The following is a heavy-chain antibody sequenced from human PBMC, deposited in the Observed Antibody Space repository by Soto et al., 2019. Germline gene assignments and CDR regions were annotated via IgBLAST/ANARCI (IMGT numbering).Heavy chain of an antibody. CDR3: VKDRYIDY. CDR2: ISSNGGST. Sequence: GGSLRLCCAVSVFTISSYAMHWVRQAPGKGLEYVSSISSNGGSTYYADSVKGRFTISRDNSKNILNLQMSSLRADDTAVYYCVKDRYIDYWGQGTLVTVSS. CDR1: VFTISSYA. V-gene: IGHV3-64D*06. J-gene: IGHJ4*02.